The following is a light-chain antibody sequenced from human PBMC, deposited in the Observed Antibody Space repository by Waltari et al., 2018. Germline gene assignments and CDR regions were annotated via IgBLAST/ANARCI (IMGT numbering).Light chain of an antibody. CDR1: QGIGTY. CDR3: QQSYSTPHT. J-gene: IGKJ2*01. CDR2: GAS. V-gene: IGKV1-39*01. Sequence: DIQMTQSPSSLSASLGDRVTITCRASQGIGTYLHLYQQKLGKAPKLLIYGASSLQSGVPSRFSGSGSGTDFTLTSTSLQPEDFATYHCQQSYSTPHTFGQGTKLQSK.